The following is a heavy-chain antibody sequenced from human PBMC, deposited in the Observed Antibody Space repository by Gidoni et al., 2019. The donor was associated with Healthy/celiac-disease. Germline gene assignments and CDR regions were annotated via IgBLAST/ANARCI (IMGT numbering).Heavy chain of an antibody. J-gene: IGHJ3*02. D-gene: IGHD3-22*01. Sequence: QVTLRESGPALVKPTQTLTLTCTFSGFSLSTSGMCVSWIRQPPGKALEWLALIDWDDDKYYSTSLKTRLTISKDTSKNQVVLTMTNMDPVDTATYYCARFTYYYDSSGYYPLNAFDIWGQGTMVTVSS. V-gene: IGHV2-70*01. CDR1: GFSLSTSGMC. CDR2: IDWDDDK. CDR3: ARFTYYYDSSGYYPLNAFDI.